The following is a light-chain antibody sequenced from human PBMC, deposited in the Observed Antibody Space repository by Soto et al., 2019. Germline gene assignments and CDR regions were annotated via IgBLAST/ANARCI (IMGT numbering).Light chain of an antibody. CDR2: LNSDGSH. V-gene: IGLV4-69*01. Sequence: QPVLTQSPSASASLGASVKLTCTLSSGHSSYAIAWQQQQPEKGPRYLMKLNSDGSHSKGDGIPDRFSGSSSGAERYLTISSLQSEDEADYYCQPWDTDIVLFGGGTKLTVL. CDR3: QPWDTDIVL. CDR1: SGHSSYA. J-gene: IGLJ2*01.